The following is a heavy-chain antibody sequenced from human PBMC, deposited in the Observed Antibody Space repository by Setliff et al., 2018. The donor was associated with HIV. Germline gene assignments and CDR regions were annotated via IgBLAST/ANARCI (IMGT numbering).Heavy chain of an antibody. Sequence: KASETLSLTCSVSGVSITTDGYYWSWIRHYPGKGLEWIGYMYHSGSTYYNASLASRLIMSLDPSKNQFSLKLNSMTAADTAMYYCAGGRYFRDIRDSRFDFWGQGMLVTVS. D-gene: IGHD3-9*01. CDR3: AGGRYFRDIRDSRFDF. CDR2: MYHSGST. V-gene: IGHV4-31*03. CDR1: GVSITTDGYY. J-gene: IGHJ4*02.